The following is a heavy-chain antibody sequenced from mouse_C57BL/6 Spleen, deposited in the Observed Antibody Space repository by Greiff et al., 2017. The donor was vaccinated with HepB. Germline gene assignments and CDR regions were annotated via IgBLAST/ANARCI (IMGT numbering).Heavy chain of an antibody. CDR1: GFTFSSYT. J-gene: IGHJ2*01. Sequence: EVKLVESGGGLVKPGGSLKLSCAASGFTFSSYTMSWVRQTPEKRLEWVATISGGGGNTYYPDSVKGRFTISRDNAKNTLYLQMSSLTSEDTALYYCASIYSHFYLDYWGQGTTLTVSS. D-gene: IGHD2-12*01. V-gene: IGHV5-9*01. CDR2: ISGGGGNT. CDR3: ASIYSHFYLDY.